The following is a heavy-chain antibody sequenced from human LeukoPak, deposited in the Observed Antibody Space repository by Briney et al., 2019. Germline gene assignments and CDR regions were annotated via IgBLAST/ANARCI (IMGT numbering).Heavy chain of an antibody. CDR1: GYTFTGYY. CDR3: ARAYYDFWSGYPLDY. D-gene: IGHD3-3*01. J-gene: IGHJ4*02. Sequence: GASVKVSCKASGYTFTGYYMHWVRQAPGQGLEWMGRINPNSGGTNYAQKFQGRVTMTRDTSISTAYMELSRLRSDDTAVYYCARAYYDFWSGYPLDYWGQGTLVTVSS. V-gene: IGHV1-2*06. CDR2: INPNSGGT.